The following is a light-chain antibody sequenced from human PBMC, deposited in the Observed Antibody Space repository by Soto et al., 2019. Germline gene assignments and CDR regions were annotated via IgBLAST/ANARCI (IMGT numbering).Light chain of an antibody. J-gene: IGLJ1*01. CDR2: EVT. CDR3: SSYAGGDNHYV. CDR1: SSDVGHYNS. V-gene: IGLV2-8*01. Sequence: QSALTQPPSASGSPGQSVTISCTGTSSDVGHYNSVSWYQQHPGKAPKLVINEVTKRPSGVPDRFSGSKSGNTASLTVSGLQAEDEADYYCSSYAGGDNHYVFGTGTKVTVL.